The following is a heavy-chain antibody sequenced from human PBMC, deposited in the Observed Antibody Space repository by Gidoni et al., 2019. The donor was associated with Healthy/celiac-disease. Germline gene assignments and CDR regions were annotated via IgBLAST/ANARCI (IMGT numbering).Heavy chain of an antibody. Sequence: VQLVESGGGVVQPGRSLRLSCAASGFTFRSSGMHWVRQAPGKGREWVAVIGYDGSNKYYADSVKGRFTISRDNSKNTLYLQMNSLRAEDTAVYYCARGRIAGQKNPDAFDIWGQGTMVTVSS. V-gene: IGHV3-33*01. D-gene: IGHD6-13*01. CDR3: ARGRIAGQKNPDAFDI. CDR2: IGYDGSNK. J-gene: IGHJ3*02. CDR1: GFTFRSSG.